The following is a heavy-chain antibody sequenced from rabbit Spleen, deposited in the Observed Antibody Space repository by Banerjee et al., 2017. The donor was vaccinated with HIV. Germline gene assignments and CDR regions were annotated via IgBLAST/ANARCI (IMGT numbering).Heavy chain of an antibody. CDR1: GFDLSNYYY. D-gene: IGHD8-1*01. CDR3: AISYPGSSYGFNL. CDR2: IYTGSGST. Sequence: QSSEESGGDLVKPGASLTLTCTASGFDLSNYYYMCWVRQAPGKGLEWIACIYTGSGSTYYASWAKCRFSISETSSTTVTLQMTRLTAADTATYFCAISYPGSSYGFNLWGPGTLVTVS. J-gene: IGHJ4*01. V-gene: IGHV1S40*01.